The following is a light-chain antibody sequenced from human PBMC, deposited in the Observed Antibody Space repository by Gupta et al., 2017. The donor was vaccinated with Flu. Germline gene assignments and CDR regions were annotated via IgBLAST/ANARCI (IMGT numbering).Light chain of an antibody. CDR1: QSISSY. Sequence: ATLYWSPGERATLSCRATQSISSYLAWYKHKPGQAPRLLIYDASNRDTGIPDRFSGGGYGTDLTLTISSREPEDFAVYYCQQRSNWPRNTFGQGTKMEIK. CDR2: DAS. J-gene: IGKJ2*01. V-gene: IGKV3-11*01. CDR3: QQRSNWPRNT.